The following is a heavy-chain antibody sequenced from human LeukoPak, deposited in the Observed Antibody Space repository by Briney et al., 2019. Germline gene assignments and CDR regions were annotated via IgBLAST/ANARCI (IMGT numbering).Heavy chain of an antibody. Sequence: SETLSLTCTVSGYSISSGYYWGWIRQPPGKGLEWIGSIYHSGSTYYNPSLKSRVTISVDTSKNQFSLKLSSVTAADTAVYYCARLEGQLAAGYNWFDPWGQGTLVTVSS. J-gene: IGHJ5*02. CDR1: GYSISSGYY. CDR3: ARLEGQLAAGYNWFDP. V-gene: IGHV4-38-2*02. D-gene: IGHD6-13*01. CDR2: IYHSGST.